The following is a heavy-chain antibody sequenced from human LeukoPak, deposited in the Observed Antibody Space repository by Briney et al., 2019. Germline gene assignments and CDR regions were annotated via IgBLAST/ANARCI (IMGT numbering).Heavy chain of an antibody. D-gene: IGHD3-10*02. CDR3: AKGRLMVGVYFDY. J-gene: IGHJ4*02. CDR2: ISGSGGST. V-gene: IGHV3-23*01. Sequence: SAISGSGGSTYYADSVKGRFTISRDNSKNTLYLQMNSLRAEDTAVYYCAKGRLMVGVYFDYWGQGTLVTVSS.